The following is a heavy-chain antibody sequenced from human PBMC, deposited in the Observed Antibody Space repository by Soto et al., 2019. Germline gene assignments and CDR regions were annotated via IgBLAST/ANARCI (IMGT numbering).Heavy chain of an antibody. J-gene: IGHJ4*02. Sequence: ASVKVSCKASGYTFTNYDISWVRQAPGQGLEWMGWISTYNGDSNYAQNPQGRVTMTTDTSTSTAYLDVRTLRSDDTAVYYCARASSGPDYWGQGTLVTVSS. CDR3: ARASSGPDY. V-gene: IGHV1-18*01. CDR1: GYTFTNYD. CDR2: ISTYNGDS. D-gene: IGHD6-19*01.